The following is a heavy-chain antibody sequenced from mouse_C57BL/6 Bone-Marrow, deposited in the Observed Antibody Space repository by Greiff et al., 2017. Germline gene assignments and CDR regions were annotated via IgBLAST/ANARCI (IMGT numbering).Heavy chain of an antibody. D-gene: IGHD2-4*01. J-gene: IGHJ1*03. V-gene: IGHV1-69*01. CDR1: GYTFTSYW. Sequence: QVQLQQPGAELVMPGASVKLSCKASGYTFTSYWMHWVKQRPGQGLEWIGEIDPSDSYTNYNQKFKGKSTWTVDKSSSTAYMQLSSLTSEDSAVYYCAREIYYDYDGPYWYCDVWGTGTTVTVSS. CDR2: IDPSDSYT. CDR3: AREIYYDYDGPYWYCDV.